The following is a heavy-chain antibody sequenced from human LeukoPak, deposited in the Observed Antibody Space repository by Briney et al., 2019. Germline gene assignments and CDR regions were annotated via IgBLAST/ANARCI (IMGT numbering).Heavy chain of an antibody. J-gene: IGHJ3*02. Sequence: ASVKVSCKASGYTFTGYYMHWVRQAPGQGLEWMGWINPNSGGTNYAQKFQGRVTMTRDTSISTAYMELSRLRSDDTAVYYCARSGGRILTGYLDAFDIWGQGTMVTVSS. V-gene: IGHV1-2*02. CDR3: ARSGGRILTGYLDAFDI. CDR2: INPNSGGT. CDR1: GYTFTGYY. D-gene: IGHD3-9*01.